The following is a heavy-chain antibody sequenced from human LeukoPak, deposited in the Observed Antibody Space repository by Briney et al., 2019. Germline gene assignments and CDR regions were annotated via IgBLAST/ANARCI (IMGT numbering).Heavy chain of an antibody. CDR2: IYYSGST. Sequence: PSETLSLTCTVSGGSVSSGSYYWSWIRQPPGKGLEWIGYIYYSGSTNYNPPLKSRVTISVDTSKNQFSLKLSSVTAADTAVYYCAGSRINSSGYYFEEHYFDYWGQGTLVTVSS. V-gene: IGHV4-61*01. CDR3: AGSRINSSGYYFEEHYFDY. D-gene: IGHD3-22*01. CDR1: GGSVSSGSYY. J-gene: IGHJ4*02.